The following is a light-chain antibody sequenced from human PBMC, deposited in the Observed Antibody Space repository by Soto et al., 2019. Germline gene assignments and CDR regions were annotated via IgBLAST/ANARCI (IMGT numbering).Light chain of an antibody. CDR1: TSDVGGFNF. CDR3: SSYRSTNSLYVV. Sequence: QSALTQPASVSGSPGQSITISCTGTTSDVGGFNFVSWYQQYPGEAPRLIISDVSTQPSGVSNRFSGSKSGNTASLTISGLQPEDEADYFCSSYRSTNSLYVVFGGGTKVTVL. J-gene: IGLJ2*01. V-gene: IGLV2-14*03. CDR2: DVS.